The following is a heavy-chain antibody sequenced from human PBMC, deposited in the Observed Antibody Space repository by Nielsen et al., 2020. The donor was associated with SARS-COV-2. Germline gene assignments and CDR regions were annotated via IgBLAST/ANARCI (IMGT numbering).Heavy chain of an antibody. D-gene: IGHD3-16*01. Sequence: GSLRLSCAVSGGSISSSNWWSWVRQPPGKGLEWIGEIYHSGSTNYNPSLKSRVTISVDKSKNQFSLKLSSVTAADTAVYYCARGGLEDSAFDIWGQGTMVTVSS. V-gene: IGHV4-4*02. CDR1: GGSISSSNW. J-gene: IGHJ3*02. CDR2: IYHSGST. CDR3: ARGGLEDSAFDI.